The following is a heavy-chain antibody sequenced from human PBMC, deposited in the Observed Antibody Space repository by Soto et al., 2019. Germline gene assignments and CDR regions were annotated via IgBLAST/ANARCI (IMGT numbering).Heavy chain of an antibody. CDR3: TSPTSDFWSGYYTI. Sequence: SGGSLRLACAASGFTFSGSSMHWVRQASGKGLEWVGRIISKANSYATAYAASVKGRLTISRDDSKNTAYLQMNSLKTEDTAVYYCTSPTSDFWSGYYTIRGQGTMVTVSS. D-gene: IGHD3-3*01. V-gene: IGHV3-73*01. CDR1: GFTFSGSS. J-gene: IGHJ4*02. CDR2: IISKANSYAT.